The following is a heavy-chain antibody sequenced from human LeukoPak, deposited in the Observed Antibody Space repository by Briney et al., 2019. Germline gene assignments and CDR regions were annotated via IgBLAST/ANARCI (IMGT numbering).Heavy chain of an antibody. J-gene: IGHJ4*02. D-gene: IGHD5-12*01. Sequence: SETLSLTFTVSGGSVISSGYYWGCIRQPPGKGLEWIRSIYYSGSTYYNPSLISRVTISVDTSKNQFSLNLSSVTAADTAVYYCARQYGLPTFDYWGKGTLVTVSS. CDR3: ARQYGLPTFDY. CDR2: IYYSGST. V-gene: IGHV4-39*01. CDR1: GGSVISSGYY.